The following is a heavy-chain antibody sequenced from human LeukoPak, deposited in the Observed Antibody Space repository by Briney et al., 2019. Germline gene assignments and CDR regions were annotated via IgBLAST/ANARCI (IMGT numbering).Heavy chain of an antibody. V-gene: IGHV7-4-1*02. CDR1: GYTFTNYA. CDR3: ARDSLDGSAYY. Sequence: GASVKVSCKASGYTFTNYAINWVRQAPGQGLGWMGWINTNTGNPTYAQGFTRRFVFSLDTSVSTAYLQISSLKAEDTAVYYCARDSLDGSAYYWGQGTLVTVSS. CDR2: INTNTGNP. D-gene: IGHD5-24*01. J-gene: IGHJ4*02.